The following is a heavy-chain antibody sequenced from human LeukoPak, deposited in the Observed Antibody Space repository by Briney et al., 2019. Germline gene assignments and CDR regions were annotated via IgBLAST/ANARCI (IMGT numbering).Heavy chain of an antibody. J-gene: IGHJ4*02. D-gene: IGHD2-15*01. V-gene: IGHV1-18*01. CDR1: GYTFTCYA. CDR2: ISAYNGYA. CDR3: ARNDSSAYDY. Sequence: GASVKVSCKASGYTFTCYAISWVRQAPGQELECMGWISAYNGYAKYAQNVQGRVTMTTDTSTSTAYMDLRSLRSDDTAVYYCARNDSSAYDYWGQGTLVTVSS.